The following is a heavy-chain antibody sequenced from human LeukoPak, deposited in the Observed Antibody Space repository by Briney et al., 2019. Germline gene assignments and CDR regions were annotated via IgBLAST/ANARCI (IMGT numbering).Heavy chain of an antibody. Sequence: SETLSLTWTVSGGSISSSSYYWDWIRQPPGKRLEWIGSIYYSGSTYYNPSLKSRVTISVDPSKNQFSLKLSSVTAADTAVYYCARHSGYSYGYAYYYYYMDVWGKGTTVTVSS. D-gene: IGHD5-18*01. J-gene: IGHJ6*03. V-gene: IGHV4-39*01. CDR2: IYYSGST. CDR1: GGSISSSSYY. CDR3: ARHSGYSYGYAYYYYYMDV.